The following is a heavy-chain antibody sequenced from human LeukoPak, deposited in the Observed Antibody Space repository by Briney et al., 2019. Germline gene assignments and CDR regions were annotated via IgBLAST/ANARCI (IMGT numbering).Heavy chain of an antibody. Sequence: PGGSLRLSCAASGFTFSSYAMSWVRQAPGKGLEWLSGISGSGNGTYYADSVKGRFTISRDNSKNTLYLQMNSLRAEDTAVYYCAKDQYGDYPLTHLDYWGQGTPVTVSS. CDR2: ISGSGNGT. D-gene: IGHD4-17*01. CDR1: GFTFSSYA. CDR3: AKDQYGDYPLTHLDY. V-gene: IGHV3-23*01. J-gene: IGHJ4*02.